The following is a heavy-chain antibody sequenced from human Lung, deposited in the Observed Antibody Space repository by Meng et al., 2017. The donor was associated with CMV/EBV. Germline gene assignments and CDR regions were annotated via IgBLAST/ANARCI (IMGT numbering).Heavy chain of an antibody. J-gene: IGHJ4*02. CDR1: GYSLIELS. V-gene: IGHV1-24*01. D-gene: IGHD2-21*02. CDR2: FDPEDGET. CDR3: VTDDLCSGGDCSVGY. Sequence: ASXXVSXKVSGYSLIELSMQWVRQAPGKGLEWMGGFDPEDGETIYAQQFQGRVTLTEDTSTNTAYMELRSLKSADTAVYYCVTDDLCSGGDCSVGYWGQGXLLTVSS.